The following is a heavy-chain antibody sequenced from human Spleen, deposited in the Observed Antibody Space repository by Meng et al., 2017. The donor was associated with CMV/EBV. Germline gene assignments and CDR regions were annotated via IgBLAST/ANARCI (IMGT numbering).Heavy chain of an antibody. D-gene: IGHD5-18*01. CDR2: INSNSGGT. J-gene: IGHJ4*02. Sequence: GYTFIGYYMHWVRQAPGQGLEWMGWINSNSGGTNYAQKFQDRVTMTRHTSISTAYMELSRLRSDDTAVYYCARGDVGGYSYGPYLDYWGQGTLVTVSS. CDR1: GYTFIGYY. V-gene: IGHV1-2*02. CDR3: ARGDVGGYSYGPYLDY.